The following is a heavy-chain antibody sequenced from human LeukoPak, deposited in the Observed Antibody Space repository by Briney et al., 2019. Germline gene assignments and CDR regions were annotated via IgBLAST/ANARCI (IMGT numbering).Heavy chain of an antibody. CDR1: GFTFDDYG. CDR3: AKSGLNVGYCSSTSCYRDVYYYYYMDV. V-gene: IGHV3-23*01. Sequence: GGSLRLSCAASGFTFDDYGMSWVRQAPGKGLEWVSAISGSGGSTYYADSVKGRFTISRDNSKNTLYLQMNSLRAEDTAVYYCAKSGLNVGYCSSTSCYRDVYYYYYMDVWGRGTTVTISS. CDR2: ISGSGGST. D-gene: IGHD2-2*01. J-gene: IGHJ6*03.